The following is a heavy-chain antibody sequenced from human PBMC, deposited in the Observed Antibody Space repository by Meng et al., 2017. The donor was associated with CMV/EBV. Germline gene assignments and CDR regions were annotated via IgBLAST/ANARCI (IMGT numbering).Heavy chain of an antibody. CDR3: ATETQYYDSSGYLLR. V-gene: IGHV1-2*02. J-gene: IGHJ4*02. CDR2: INPNSGGT. D-gene: IGHD3-22*01. CDR1: GYTFTGYY. Sequence: ASVKVSCKASGYTFTGYYMHWVRQAPGQGLEWMGWINPNSGGTNYAQKFQGRVTMTRDTSISTAYMELSRLRSDDTAVYYCATETQYYDSSGYLLRWGQGTLVTVSS.